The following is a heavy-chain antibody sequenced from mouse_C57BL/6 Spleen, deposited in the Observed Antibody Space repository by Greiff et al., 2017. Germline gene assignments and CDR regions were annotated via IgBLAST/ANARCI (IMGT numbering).Heavy chain of an antibody. CDR1: GYAFSSSW. Sequence: VQLVESGPELVKPGASVKISCKASGYAFSSSWMNWVKQRPGKGLEWIGRIYPGDGDTNYNGKFKGKATLTADKSSSTAYMQLSSLTSEDSAVYFCARSDYYGSSYSFAYWGQGTLVTVSA. D-gene: IGHD1-1*01. J-gene: IGHJ3*01. V-gene: IGHV1-82*01. CDR3: ARSDYYGSSYSFAY. CDR2: IYPGDGDT.